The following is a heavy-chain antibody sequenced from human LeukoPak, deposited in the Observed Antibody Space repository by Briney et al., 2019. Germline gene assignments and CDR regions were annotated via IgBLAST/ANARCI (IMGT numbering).Heavy chain of an antibody. CDR1: GFTFSSYG. V-gene: IGHV3-30*02. CDR3: AKAEVPAATSLSFDY. D-gene: IGHD2-2*01. CDR2: IRYDGSNK. J-gene: IGHJ4*02. Sequence: GGSLRLSCAASGFTFSSYGMHWVRQAPGKGLEWVAFIRYDGSNKYYADSVKGRFTISRDNSKNTLYLQMNSLRAEDTAVYYCAKAEVPAATSLSFDYWGQGTLVTVSS.